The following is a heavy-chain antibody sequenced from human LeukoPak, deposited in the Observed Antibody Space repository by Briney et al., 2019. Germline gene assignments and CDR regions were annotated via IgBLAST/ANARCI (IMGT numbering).Heavy chain of an antibody. J-gene: IGHJ5*02. CDR3: AKDPRSRTGDPTNWFDP. CDR1: GFTFSSYW. CDR2: INSDGSST. Sequence: PGGSLRLSCAASGFTFSSYWMHWVRQAPGKGLVWVSRINSDGSSTSYADSVKGRFTISRDNAKNTLYLQMNSLRAEDTAVYYCAKDPRSRTGDPTNWFDPWGQGTLVTVSS. D-gene: IGHD7-27*01. V-gene: IGHV3-74*01.